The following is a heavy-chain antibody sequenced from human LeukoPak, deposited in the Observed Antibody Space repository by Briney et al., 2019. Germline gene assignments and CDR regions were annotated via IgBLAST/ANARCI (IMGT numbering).Heavy chain of an antibody. J-gene: IGHJ5*02. Sequence: ASVKVSCKASGYTFTSYDINWVRQATGQGLEWMGWMNPNSGNTGYAQKSQGRVTKTRNTSISTAYMELSSLRSEDTAVYYCARETGSSSWYEEDWFDPWGQGTLVTVSS. V-gene: IGHV1-8*01. CDR1: GYTFTSYD. CDR3: ARETGSSSWYEEDWFDP. CDR2: MNPNSGNT. D-gene: IGHD6-13*01.